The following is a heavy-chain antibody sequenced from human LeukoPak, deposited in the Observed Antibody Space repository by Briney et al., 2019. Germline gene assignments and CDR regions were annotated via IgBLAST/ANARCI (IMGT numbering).Heavy chain of an antibody. CDR3: ARPKTETGYDAFDI. V-gene: IGHV5-51*01. CDR1: GYSYNSYW. D-gene: IGHD2-15*01. CDR2: IYLADSDA. J-gene: IGHJ3*02. Sequence: GESLKISCKGSGYSYNSYWIGWVRQMPGKGLEWMGIIYLADSDARYSPSFQGQVSFSADRFINTAYLQWSSLRASDTAMYYCARPKTETGYDAFDIWGQGTMVTVSS.